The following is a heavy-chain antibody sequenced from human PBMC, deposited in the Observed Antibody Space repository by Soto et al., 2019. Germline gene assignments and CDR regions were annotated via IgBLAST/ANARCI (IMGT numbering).Heavy chain of an antibody. D-gene: IGHD3-16*01. CDR2: SKSKPNNYIT. J-gene: IGHJ6*02. V-gene: IGHV3-72*01. CDR1: GFTSSDHY. CDR3: TRAGFGHGLDV. Sequence: GGSLSLSCAVSGFTSSDHYMDWVRQAPGKGLEWVGRSKSKPNNYITEYAASVKGRFTISRDESENSLYLQMNSLNTEDTAVYYCTRAGFGHGLDVWGQGTTVTVSS.